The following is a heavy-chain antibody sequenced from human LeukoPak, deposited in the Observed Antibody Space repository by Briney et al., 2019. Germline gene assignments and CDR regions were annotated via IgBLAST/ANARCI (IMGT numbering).Heavy chain of an antibody. J-gene: IGHJ4*02. CDR3: ARALIAAAGTLDY. CDR1: GFSVTNNY. V-gene: IGHV3-53*05. CDR2: FYVGGAT. Sequence: PGGSLRLSCAVSGFSVTNNYMSWVRQAPGKGLEWVSVFYVGGATYYADSVKGRFTISRDNSKNTLYLQMNSLRAEDTAVYYCARALIAAAGTLDYWGQGTLVTVSS. D-gene: IGHD6-13*01.